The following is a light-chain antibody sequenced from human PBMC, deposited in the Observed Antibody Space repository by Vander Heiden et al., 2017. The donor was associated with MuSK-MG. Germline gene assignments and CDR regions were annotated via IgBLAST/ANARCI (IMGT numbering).Light chain of an antibody. V-gene: IGKV1-12*01. J-gene: IGKJ4*01. Sequence: DIQMTKSPSSVSASVGDRVTITCRASQGISSWLAWYQQKPGKAPKLLISSASSLQTGVPSRFSGSGSGTHFALTISSLQPEDFATYFCQQANSLPPTFGGGTKVEIK. CDR1: QGISSW. CDR2: SAS. CDR3: QQANSLPPT.